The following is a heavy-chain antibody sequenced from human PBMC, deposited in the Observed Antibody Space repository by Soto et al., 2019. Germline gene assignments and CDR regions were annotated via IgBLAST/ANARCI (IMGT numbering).Heavy chain of an antibody. V-gene: IGHV1-69*13. CDR2: IIPIFGTT. D-gene: IGHD3-22*01. CDR3: AREGDYYDSLPTFDY. J-gene: IGHJ4*02. CDR1: GGTFSRYA. Sequence: SVKVSCKASGGTFSRYAISWVRQAPGQGLEWMGGIIPIFGTTNYAQRFQGRVTITADESTSTAYMELSSLKSEDTALYYCAREGDYYDSLPTFDYWGQGTLVTVSS.